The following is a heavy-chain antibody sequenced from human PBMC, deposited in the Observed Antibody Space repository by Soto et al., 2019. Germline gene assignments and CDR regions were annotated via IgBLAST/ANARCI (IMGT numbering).Heavy chain of an antibody. CDR2: IIPIFGTA. V-gene: IGHV1-69*13. CDR3: ARETARLTYNWFDP. D-gene: IGHD6-6*01. Sequence: SVKVSCKASGGTFSSYAISWVRQAPGQGLEWMGGIIPIFGTANYAQKFQGRVTITADESTSTAYMELSSLRSEDTAVYYCARETARLTYNWFDPWGQGTLVTVSS. J-gene: IGHJ5*02. CDR1: GGTFSSYA.